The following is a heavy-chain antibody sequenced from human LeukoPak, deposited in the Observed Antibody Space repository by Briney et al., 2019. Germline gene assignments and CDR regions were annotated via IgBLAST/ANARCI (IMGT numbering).Heavy chain of an antibody. Sequence: SETLSLTCTVSGGSISSSSYYWGWIRQPPGEGLEWIGSIYYSGSTYYNPSLKSRVTISVDTSKNQFSLKLSSLTAADTAGYYCARVEELELDVWGKGTTVTVP. D-gene: IGHD3-3*01. J-gene: IGHJ6*03. CDR3: ARVEELELDV. CDR2: IYYSGST. V-gene: IGHV4-39*07. CDR1: GGSISSSSYY.